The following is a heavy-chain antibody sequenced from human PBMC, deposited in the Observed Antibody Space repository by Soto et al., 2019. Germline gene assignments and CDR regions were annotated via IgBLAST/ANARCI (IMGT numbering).Heavy chain of an antibody. V-gene: IGHV1-69*02. CDR3: AKKSLGTYFDY. CDR1: GGTFSSYT. D-gene: IGHD7-27*01. CDR2: IIPILGIA. Sequence: ASVKVSCKASGGTFSSYTISWVRQAPGQGLEWMGRIIPILGIANYAQKFQGRVTITADKSTSTAYMELNSLRAEDTAVYYCAKKSLGTYFDYWGQGTLVTAPQ. J-gene: IGHJ4*02.